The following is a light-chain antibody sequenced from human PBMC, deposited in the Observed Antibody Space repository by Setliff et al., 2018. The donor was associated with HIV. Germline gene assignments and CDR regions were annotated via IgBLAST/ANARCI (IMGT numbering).Light chain of an antibody. CDR3: CSYAGSSTFV. J-gene: IGLJ1*01. CDR1: SSDVGSYNL. V-gene: IGLV2-23*02. CDR2: EVS. Sequence: QSALAQPASVSGSPGQSITISCTGTSSDVGSYNLVSWYQQLPGKAPKLMIYEVSKRPSGVSNRFSGSKSGNTASLTISGLQAEDEADYYCCSYAGSSTFVLGTGTKVTVL.